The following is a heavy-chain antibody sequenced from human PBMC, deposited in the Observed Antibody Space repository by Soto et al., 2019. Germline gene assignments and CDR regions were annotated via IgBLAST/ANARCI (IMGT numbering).Heavy chain of an antibody. D-gene: IGHD2-8*01. Sequence: QVQLVQSGAEVKKPGSSVKVSCKASGGTFSSYAISWVRQAPGQGLEWMGGIIPIFGTANYAQKFQGRVTITADEPTSAVYMELSSLRSEDTGVYYCARDQRYCTNGVCWIWGQGTMVTVSS. CDR3: ARDQRYCTNGVCWI. J-gene: IGHJ4*02. CDR1: GGTFSSYA. V-gene: IGHV1-69*01. CDR2: IIPIFGTA.